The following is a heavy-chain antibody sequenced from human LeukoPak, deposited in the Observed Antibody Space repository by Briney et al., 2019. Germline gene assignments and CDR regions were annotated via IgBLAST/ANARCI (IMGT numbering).Heavy chain of an antibody. V-gene: IGHV3-15*01. J-gene: IGHJ4*02. D-gene: IGHD3-10*01. CDR3: TTHLVLLWFGELLEAYFDY. CDR1: GFTFSSYS. CDR2: IKSKTDGGTT. Sequence: GGSLRLSCAASGFTFSSYSMNWVRQAPGKGLEWVGRIKSKTDGGTTDYAAPVKGRFTISRDDSKNTLYLQMNSLKTEDTAVYYCTTHLVLLWFGELLEAYFDYWGQGTLVTVSS.